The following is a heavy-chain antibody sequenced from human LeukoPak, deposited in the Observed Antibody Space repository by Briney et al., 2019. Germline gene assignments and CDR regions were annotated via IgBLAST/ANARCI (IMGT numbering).Heavy chain of an antibody. D-gene: IGHD2-2*01. CDR1: GFTFSSYA. CDR2: ISGSGGST. Sequence: GGSLRLSCAASGFTFSSYAMSWVRQAPGKGLEWVSAISGSGGSTYYADSVKGRFTISRDNSKNTLYLQMNSLRAEDTAVYYCARGGGIVVVPAVYWGQGTLVTVSS. CDR3: ARGGGIVVVPAVY. J-gene: IGHJ4*02. V-gene: IGHV3-23*01.